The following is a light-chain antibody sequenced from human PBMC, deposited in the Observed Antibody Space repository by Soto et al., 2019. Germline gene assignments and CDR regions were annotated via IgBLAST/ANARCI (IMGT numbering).Light chain of an antibody. V-gene: IGLV2-18*01. CDR1: SSDVGSYDR. CDR2: EVS. CDR3: SLYTSSSNYV. Sequence: LTQPPSMSVAPGQSVTISCTGTSSDVGSYDRVSWYQQPPGTAPKLMIYEVSNRPSGVPDRFSGSKSGNTASLTISGLQAEEEADYYCSLYTSSSNYVFGTGTKVTVL. J-gene: IGLJ1*01.